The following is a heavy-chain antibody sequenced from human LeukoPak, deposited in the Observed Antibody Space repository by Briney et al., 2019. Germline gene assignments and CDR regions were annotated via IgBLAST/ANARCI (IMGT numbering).Heavy chain of an antibody. D-gene: IGHD5-18*01. CDR2: ISYDGSNK. V-gene: IGHV3-30-3*01. J-gene: IGHJ4*02. CDR3: ARARIQLWLTLDY. Sequence: GGSLRLSCAASGFTFSSYAMHWVRQAPGKGLEWVAVISYDGSNKYYADSVKGRFTISRDNSKNTLYLQMNSLRAEDTAVYYCARARIQLWLTLDYWGQGTLVTVSS. CDR1: GFTFSSYA.